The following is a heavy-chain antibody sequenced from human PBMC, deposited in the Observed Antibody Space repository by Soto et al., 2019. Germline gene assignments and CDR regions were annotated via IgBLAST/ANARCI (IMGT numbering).Heavy chain of an antibody. CDR3: TSCTYYDILTGYQTDTWFDP. CDR1: GFTFSNAW. J-gene: IGHJ5*02. Sequence: AGGSLRLSCAASGFTFSNAWMSWVRQAPGKGLEWVGRIKSKTDGGTTDYAAPVKGRFTISRDDSKNTLYLQMNSLKTEDTAVYYCTSCTYYDILTGYQTDTWFDPWGQGTLVTVSS. D-gene: IGHD3-9*01. CDR2: IKSKTDGGTT. V-gene: IGHV3-15*01.